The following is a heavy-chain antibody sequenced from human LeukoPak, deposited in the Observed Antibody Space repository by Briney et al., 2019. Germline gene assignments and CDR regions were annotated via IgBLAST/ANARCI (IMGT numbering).Heavy chain of an antibody. CDR3: ARGLDGYNLKVFDY. CDR1: GYTFTSYA. CDR2: ISAYNGNT. Sequence: GASVKVSCKASGYTFTSYAMNWVRQAPGQGLEWMGWISAYNGNTNYAQKLQGRVTMTTDTSTSTVYMELSSLRSEDTAVYYCARGLDGYNLKVFDYWGQGTLVTVSS. V-gene: IGHV1-18*01. D-gene: IGHD5-24*01. J-gene: IGHJ4*02.